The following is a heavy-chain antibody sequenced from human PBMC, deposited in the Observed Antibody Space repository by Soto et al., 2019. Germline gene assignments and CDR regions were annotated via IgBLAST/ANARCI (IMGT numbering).Heavy chain of an antibody. J-gene: IGHJ4*02. V-gene: IGHV1-18*01. D-gene: IGHD2-15*01. CDR3: GREYCRGGRCYSPDY. CDR2: TSTNNGDT. CDR1: GYTFTTFG. Sequence: QVQLVQSGAEVKPPGASVKVSCKASGYTFTTFGISWVRQAPGQGLEWMGWTSTNNGDTYYAPRFRGRVTVTKDTSTRTAYMELRSLGSDDTAVYYCGREYCRGGRCYSPDYWGQGTLVTVSS.